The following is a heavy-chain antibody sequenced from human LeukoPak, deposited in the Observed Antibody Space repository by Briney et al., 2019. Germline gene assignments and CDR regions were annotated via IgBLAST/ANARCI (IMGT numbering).Heavy chain of an antibody. Sequence: GSLRLSCAASGFTVSSNYMSWVRQAPGKGLEWVSVIYSGGSTYYADSVKGRFTISRDNSKNTLYLQMNSLRAEDTAVYYCARDFEGYSGYESYWGQGTLVTVSS. CDR2: IYSGGST. J-gene: IGHJ4*02. D-gene: IGHD5-12*01. CDR1: GFTVSSNY. CDR3: ARDFEGYSGYESY. V-gene: IGHV3-53*01.